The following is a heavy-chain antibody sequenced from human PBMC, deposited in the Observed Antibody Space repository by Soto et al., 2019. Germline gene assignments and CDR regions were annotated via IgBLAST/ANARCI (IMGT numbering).Heavy chain of an antibody. Sequence: QVQLVQSGAEVKKPGASVKVSCKASGYTFTSYDINWVRQATGQGLEWMGWMNPNSGNTGYAQKFQGRVTMTRTTSISPAYMELSSLRSEDTAVYYCARSPATYDFWSGYYSYYYYYMDVWGKGTTVTVSS. V-gene: IGHV1-8*01. CDR1: GYTFTSYD. D-gene: IGHD3-3*01. CDR2: MNPNSGNT. CDR3: ARSPATYDFWSGYYSYYYYYMDV. J-gene: IGHJ6*03.